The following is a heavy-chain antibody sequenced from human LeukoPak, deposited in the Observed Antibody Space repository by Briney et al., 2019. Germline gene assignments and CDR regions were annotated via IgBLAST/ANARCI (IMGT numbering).Heavy chain of an antibody. CDR3: ARGGLATVTFDY. V-gene: IGHV6-1*01. D-gene: IGHD4-11*01. Sequence: SQTLSLSSAISGDSVSSNSAAWNSIRHSPSRGLEWLGSTYYRDKWYNDYAVSVKSRITINPDTSQNQFSLQLNSVTPEDTAVYYCARGGLATVTFDYWGQGTLVTVSS. J-gene: IGHJ4*02. CDR1: GDSVSSNSAA. CDR2: TYYRDKWYN.